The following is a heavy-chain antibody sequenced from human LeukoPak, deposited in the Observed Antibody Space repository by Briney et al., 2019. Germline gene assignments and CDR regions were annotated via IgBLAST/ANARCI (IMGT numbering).Heavy chain of an antibody. CDR2: IWSDGSNK. Sequence: GRSLRLSCAASGFTFSTYGMHWVRQAPGKGLEWVAVIWSDGSNKYCADSVKGRFTISRDNSKNTLYLQMNSLRAEDSAVYYCATDAGGGPFDYWGQGTLVTVSS. D-gene: IGHD1-26*01. CDR1: GFTFSTYG. V-gene: IGHV3-33*01. J-gene: IGHJ4*02. CDR3: ATDAGGGPFDY.